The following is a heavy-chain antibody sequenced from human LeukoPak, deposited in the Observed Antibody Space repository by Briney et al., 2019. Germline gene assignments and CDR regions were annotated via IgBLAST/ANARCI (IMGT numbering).Heavy chain of an antibody. CDR1: GFTVSSNY. D-gene: IGHD4-17*01. V-gene: IGHV3-66*02. J-gene: IGHJ4*02. Sequence: GGSLRLSCAASGFTVSSNYMSWVRQAPGKGLEWVSVIYSGGSTYYADSVKGRFTISRDNSKNTLYLQMNSLRAEDTAVYYCARDPGYGDYEGFDYWGQGTLVTVSS. CDR2: IYSGGST. CDR3: ARDPGYGDYEGFDY.